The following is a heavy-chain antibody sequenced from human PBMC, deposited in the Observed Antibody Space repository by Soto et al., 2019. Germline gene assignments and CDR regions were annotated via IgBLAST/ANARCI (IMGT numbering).Heavy chain of an antibody. V-gene: IGHV3-53*01. J-gene: IGHJ4*02. Sequence: EGSLRLSCLVSGFTVSTYDMAWVRQAPGKGLEWASVIQSGGATYYPDSAQGRFTISRDNSKNTVYLQMSSLRMEDTGVYSCVRVLYDSGVVDFWGQGSLVTVSS. CDR2: IQSGGAT. CDR3: VRVLYDSGVVDF. D-gene: IGHD5-12*01. CDR1: GFTVSTYD.